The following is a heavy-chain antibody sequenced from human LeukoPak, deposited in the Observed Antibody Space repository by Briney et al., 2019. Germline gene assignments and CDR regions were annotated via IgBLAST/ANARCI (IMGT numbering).Heavy chain of an antibody. V-gene: IGHV3-9*01. CDR3: AKDSYYYDSSGYLDY. D-gene: IGHD3-22*01. J-gene: IGHJ4*02. Sequence: GGSLRLSCAASGFTFDDYAMHWVRQAPGKGLEWVSGISWNSGSIGYADSVKGRFTISRDNAKNSLYLQMNSLRAEDTALYYCAKDSYYYDSSGYLDYWGQGTLVTVSS. CDR1: GFTFDDYA. CDR2: ISWNSGSI.